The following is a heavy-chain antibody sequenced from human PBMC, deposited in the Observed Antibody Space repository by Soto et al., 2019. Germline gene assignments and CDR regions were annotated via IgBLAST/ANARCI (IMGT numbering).Heavy chain of an antibody. CDR3: ARVNVNKLDY. Sequence: PGGALRIYCAATGFTFSTYGIHWVRQAPGKGLEWVAVIWYDGSYKYYADSVKGRFTVSRDNTNDMAYLQMNSLRGEDTAVYYCARVNVNKLDYWGQGALVTVSS. D-gene: IGHD1-1*01. J-gene: IGHJ4*02. CDR2: IWYDGSYK. V-gene: IGHV3-33*01. CDR1: GFTFSTYG.